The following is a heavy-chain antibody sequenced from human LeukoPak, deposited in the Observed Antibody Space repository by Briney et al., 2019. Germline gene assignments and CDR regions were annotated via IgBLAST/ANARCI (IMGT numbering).Heavy chain of an antibody. V-gene: IGHV3-7*01. D-gene: IGHD2-2*01. CDR2: IKQDGSEK. Sequence: PGGSLRLSCAASGFTFSSYWMSWVRQAPGKGLEWVANIKQDGSEKYYVDSVKGRFTISRDNAKNSLYLQMNSLRAEDTAVYYCASGPRPAHFDYWGQGTLVTVSS. CDR1: GFTFSSYW. CDR3: ASGPRPAHFDY. J-gene: IGHJ4*02.